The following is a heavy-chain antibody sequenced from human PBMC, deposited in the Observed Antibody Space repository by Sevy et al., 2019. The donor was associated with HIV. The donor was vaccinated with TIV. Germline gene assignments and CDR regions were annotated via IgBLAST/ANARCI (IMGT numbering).Heavy chain of an antibody. V-gene: IGHV1-69*13. J-gene: IGHJ4*02. CDR3: ARSISWYASFDY. CDR1: GRTFRNYA. D-gene: IGHD6-13*01. Sequence: ASVKVSCKASGRTFRNYALSWVRQAPGQGLEWMGGIIPMFATANYVQKFQGRVTITADESTNTAYMELSSLRSEDTAVYYCARSISWYASFDYWGQGTLVTVSS. CDR2: IIPMFATA.